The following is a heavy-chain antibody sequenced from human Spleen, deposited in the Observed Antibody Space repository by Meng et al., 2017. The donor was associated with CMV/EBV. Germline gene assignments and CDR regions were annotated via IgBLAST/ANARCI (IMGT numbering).Heavy chain of an antibody. Sequence: QVQLVQSGAELKKPGASWKGFCKASGYTFTSYGISWVRQAPGQGLEWMGWISAYNGNTNYAQKLQGRVTMTTDTSTSTAYMELRSLRSDDTAVYYCARDRGIAAAGVYWYFDLWGRGTLVTVSS. CDR1: GYTFTSYG. D-gene: IGHD6-13*01. V-gene: IGHV1-18*01. CDR3: ARDRGIAAAGVYWYFDL. J-gene: IGHJ2*01. CDR2: ISAYNGNT.